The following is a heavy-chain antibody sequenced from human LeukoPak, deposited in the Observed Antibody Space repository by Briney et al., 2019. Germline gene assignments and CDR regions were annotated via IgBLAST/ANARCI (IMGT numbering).Heavy chain of an antibody. CDR1: GFTFSSYW. V-gene: IGHV3-7*01. CDR2: IKQDGSEK. D-gene: IGHD7-27*01. J-gene: IGHJ4*02. CDR3: ARHLGRNWVDY. Sequence: GGSLRLSCAASGFTFSSYWMSWVRQAPGKGLEWVANIKQDGSEKYYVDSEKGRFTISRDNAKNSLYLQMNSLRAEDTAVYYCARHLGRNWVDYWGQGTLVTVSS.